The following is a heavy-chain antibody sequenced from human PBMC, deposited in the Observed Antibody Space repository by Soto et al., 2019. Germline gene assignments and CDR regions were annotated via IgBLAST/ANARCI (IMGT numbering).Heavy chain of an antibody. Sequence: QVQLVQSGAEVKKPGPSVKVSCRASGDSFSHYAVNWLRQAPGRGLEWMGGLIPVFGTSHYAQNFQGRVTITADESTSTAYVELSSLTSEDTAIYYCARAVRTGFYGMDVWGQGTTVTVSS. CDR2: LIPVFGTS. CDR3: ARAVRTGFYGMDV. V-gene: IGHV1-69*01. CDR1: GDSFSHYA. J-gene: IGHJ6*02.